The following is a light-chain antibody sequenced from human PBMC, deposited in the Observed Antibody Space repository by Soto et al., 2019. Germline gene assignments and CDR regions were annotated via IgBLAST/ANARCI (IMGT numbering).Light chain of an antibody. V-gene: IGKV3-20*01. Sequence: EIVLTQSPGTLSLSPGERATLSCRASQSVSSSYLAWYQQKPGQAPRLLLFGASNRATGIPDRFSGSGSGADFTLTISRVEPEDFAVYYCHQYGRSPWTLGQGTKVDIK. CDR2: GAS. CDR1: QSVSSSY. CDR3: HQYGRSPWT. J-gene: IGKJ1*01.